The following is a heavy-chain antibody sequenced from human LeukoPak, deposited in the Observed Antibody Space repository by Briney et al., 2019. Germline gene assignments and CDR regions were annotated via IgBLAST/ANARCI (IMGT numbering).Heavy chain of an antibody. CDR2: ISGSGGST. D-gene: IGHD3-3*01. CDR1: GFTFSSYA. Sequence: PGGSLRLSCAASGFTFSSYAMSWVRQAPGKGLEWVSAISGSGGSTYYADSVKGRFTISRDNSKNTLYLQMNSLRAEDTAVYYCAKDRPPLYYDFWENYYMDVWGKGTTVTVSS. J-gene: IGHJ6*03. V-gene: IGHV3-23*01. CDR3: AKDRPPLYYDFWENYYMDV.